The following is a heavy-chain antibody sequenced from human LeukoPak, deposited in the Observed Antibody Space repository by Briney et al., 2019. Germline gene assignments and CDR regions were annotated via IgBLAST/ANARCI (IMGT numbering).Heavy chain of an antibody. Sequence: SETLSLTCTVPVDSIRSSYWGWIRQPPGKGLEWIGYIYTSGSTNYNPSLKSRVTRSVDTSKNQFSLKLGAVTAADTAVYYCARHRRLVGATDVHAFDIWGQGTMVTVSS. V-gene: IGHV4-4*09. CDR2: IYTSGST. CDR3: ARHRRLVGATDVHAFDI. CDR1: VDSIRSSY. J-gene: IGHJ3*02. D-gene: IGHD1-26*01.